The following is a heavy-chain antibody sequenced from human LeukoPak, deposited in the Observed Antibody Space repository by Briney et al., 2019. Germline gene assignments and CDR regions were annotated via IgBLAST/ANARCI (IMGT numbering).Heavy chain of an antibody. V-gene: IGHV3-11*06. D-gene: IGHD5-12*01. CDR2: ISSSSSYT. CDR1: EFTSSDYY. CDR3: ARGLEVATLDY. Sequence: PGGSLRLSCAASEFTSSDYYMSWIRQAPGKGLEWVSYISSSSSYTNYADSVKGRFAISRDNAKNSLYLQMNSLRAEDTAVYYCARGLEVATLDYWGQGTLVTVSS. J-gene: IGHJ4*02.